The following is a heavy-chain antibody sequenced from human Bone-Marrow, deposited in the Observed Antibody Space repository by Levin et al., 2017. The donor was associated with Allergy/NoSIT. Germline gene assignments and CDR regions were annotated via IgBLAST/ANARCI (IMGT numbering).Heavy chain of an antibody. CDR2: ISSSGSTI. D-gene: IGHD2-15*01. V-gene: IGHV3-48*03. J-gene: IGHJ6*03. CDR1: GFTFSSYE. CDR3: ARTPPVVAASYYYMDG. Sequence: GGSLRLSCAASGFTFSSYEMNWVRQAPGKGLEWVSYISSSGSTIYYADSVKGRFTISRDNAKNSLYLQMNSLRAEDTAVYYCARTPPVVAASYYYMDGWGKGTTVTVSS.